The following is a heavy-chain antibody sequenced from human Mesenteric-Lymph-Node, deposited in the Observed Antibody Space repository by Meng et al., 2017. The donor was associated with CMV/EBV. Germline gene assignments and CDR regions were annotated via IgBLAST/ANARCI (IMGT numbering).Heavy chain of an antibody. D-gene: IGHD4-23*01. V-gene: IGHV4-34*01. CDR1: GGSFSGYY. CDR3: ARHQRWLKSEGGFNY. Sequence: VLLQRWGAGLLKPSETLSLTCAVYGGSFSGYYWSWIRQPPGKGLEWIGEMNHSGSTNYNPSLKSRVTISVDTSKNQFSLKLSSVTAADTAVYYCARHQRWLKSEGGFNYWGQGTLVTVSS. CDR2: MNHSGST. J-gene: IGHJ4*02.